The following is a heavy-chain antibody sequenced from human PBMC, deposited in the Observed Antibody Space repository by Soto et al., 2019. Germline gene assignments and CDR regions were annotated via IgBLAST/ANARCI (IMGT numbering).Heavy chain of an antibody. J-gene: IGHJ4*02. D-gene: IGHD1-1*01. CDR3: TRDPPGTGIDY. V-gene: IGHV3-74*01. CDR1: GFTFSSYW. Sequence: GGSLRLSCAVSGFTFSSYWMHWVRQAPGKGLVWVSRIKPDGSSTSYADSVKGRFTISRDNARNTLYLQMINLRAEDTAVYYCTRDPPGTGIDYWGQGTLVTVSS. CDR2: IKPDGSST.